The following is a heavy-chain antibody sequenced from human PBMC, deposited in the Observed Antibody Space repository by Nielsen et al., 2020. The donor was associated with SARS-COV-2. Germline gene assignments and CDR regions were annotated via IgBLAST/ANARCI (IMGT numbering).Heavy chain of an antibody. V-gene: IGHV3-23*01. CDR3: ASEDIVVVPAAIGRSYFDY. D-gene: IGHD2-2*01. CDR2: ISGSGGST. Sequence: GESLKISCAASGFTFSSYGMDWVRQAPGKGLEWVSAISGSGGSTYYADSVKGRFTISRDNSKNTLYLQMNSLRAEDTAVYYCASEDIVVVPAAIGRSYFDYWGQGTLVTVSS. CDR1: GFTFSSYG. J-gene: IGHJ4*02.